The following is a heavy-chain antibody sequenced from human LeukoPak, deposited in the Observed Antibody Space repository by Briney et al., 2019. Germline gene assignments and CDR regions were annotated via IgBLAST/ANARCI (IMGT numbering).Heavy chain of an antibody. J-gene: IGHJ6*03. D-gene: IGHD6-19*01. CDR1: GYTFTSYY. Sequence: GASVKVSCKASGYTFTSYYMHWVRQAPGQGLEWMGIINPSGGSTSYAQKFQGRVTMTRDMSTSTVYMELSSLRSEDTAVYYCARDLAHGYSSGWFGYYYYYMDVWGKGTTVTVSS. CDR2: INPSGGST. V-gene: IGHV1-46*01. CDR3: ARDLAHGYSSGWFGYYYYYMDV.